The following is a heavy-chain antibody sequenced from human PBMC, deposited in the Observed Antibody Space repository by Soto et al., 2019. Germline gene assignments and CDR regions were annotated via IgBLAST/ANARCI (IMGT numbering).Heavy chain of an antibody. CDR2: VCTGGAT. D-gene: IGHD1-1*01. CDR3: VRDKRTISGIFPGY. J-gene: IGHJ4*02. CDR1: GFDVTTNC. V-gene: IGHV3-53*01. Sequence: PGGFLRLSCVGSGFDVTTNCMRWVRQAPGKGLECVSIVCTGGATHYADSVKGRFTISRDRSKNTVHLQMNNVRAEDTAVYYCVRDKRTISGIFPGYWGQGTQVTVSS.